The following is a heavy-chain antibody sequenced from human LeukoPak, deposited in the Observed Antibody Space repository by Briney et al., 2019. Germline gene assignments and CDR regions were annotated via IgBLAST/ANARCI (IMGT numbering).Heavy chain of an antibody. J-gene: IGHJ3*02. CDR2: IYYSGST. CDR1: GGSISSSSYY. D-gene: IGHD4-23*01. CDR3: ARPKTTVVTFRGGWGRTDAFDI. Sequence: SETLSLTCTVSGGSISSSSYYWGWIRQPPGKGLEWIGSIYYSGSTYYNPSLKSRVTISVDTSKNQFSLKLSSVTAADTAVYYCARPKTTVVTFRGGWGRTDAFDIWGQGTMVTVSS. V-gene: IGHV4-39*01.